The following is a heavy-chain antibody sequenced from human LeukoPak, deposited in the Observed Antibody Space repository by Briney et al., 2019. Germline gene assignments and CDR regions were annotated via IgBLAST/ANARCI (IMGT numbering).Heavy chain of an antibody. CDR3: ARVRAVAGYFDY. V-gene: IGHV4-39*01. CDR1: GGSISSSSYY. CDR2: IYYSGST. J-gene: IGHJ4*02. Sequence: SETLSLTCTVSGGSISSSSYYWGWIRQPPGKGLEWIGSIYYSGSTYYNPSLKSRVTISVDTSKNQFSLKLSSVTAADTAVYYCARVRAVAGYFDYRGQGTLVTVSS. D-gene: IGHD6-19*01.